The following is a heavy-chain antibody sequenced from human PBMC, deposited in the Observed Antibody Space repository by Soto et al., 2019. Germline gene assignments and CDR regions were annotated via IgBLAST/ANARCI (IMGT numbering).Heavy chain of an antibody. Sequence: SVKVSCKSSGGTFSSYAISWVRQAPGQGLEWMGGIIPIFGTANYAQKFQGRVTITADKSTSTAYMELSSLRSEDTAVYYCASRQHYDSSGYLDYWGQGTLVTVSS. CDR2: IIPIFGTA. CDR1: GGTFSSYA. J-gene: IGHJ4*02. D-gene: IGHD3-22*01. CDR3: ASRQHYDSSGYLDY. V-gene: IGHV1-69*06.